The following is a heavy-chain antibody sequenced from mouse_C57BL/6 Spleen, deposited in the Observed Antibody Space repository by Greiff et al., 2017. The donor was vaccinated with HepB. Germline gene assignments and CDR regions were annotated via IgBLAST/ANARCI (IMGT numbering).Heavy chain of an antibody. CDR2: IYPGSGST. Sequence: VQLQQSGAELVKPGASVKMSCKASGYTFTSYWITWVKQRPGQGLEWIGDIYPGSGSTNYNEKFKSKATLTVDTSSSTAYMQLSSLTSEDSAVYYGARPHDGYYGGEYWGQGTTLTVSS. CDR3: ARPHDGYYGGEY. CDR1: GYTFTSYW. V-gene: IGHV1-55*01. D-gene: IGHD2-3*01. J-gene: IGHJ2*01.